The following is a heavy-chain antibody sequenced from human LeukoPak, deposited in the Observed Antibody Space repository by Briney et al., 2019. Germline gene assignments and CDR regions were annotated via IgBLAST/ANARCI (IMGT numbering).Heavy chain of an antibody. Sequence: SQTLSLTCTVSGGSISSGGYYWRWIRQHPGKGLEWIGYIYYSGSTYYNPSLKSRVTISVDTSKNQFSLKLSSVTAADTAVYYCAGYCSSTSCYRYLNWFDPWGQGTLVTVSS. CDR2: IYYSGST. CDR1: GGSISSGGYY. J-gene: IGHJ5*02. CDR3: AGYCSSTSCYRYLNWFDP. D-gene: IGHD2-2*01. V-gene: IGHV4-31*03.